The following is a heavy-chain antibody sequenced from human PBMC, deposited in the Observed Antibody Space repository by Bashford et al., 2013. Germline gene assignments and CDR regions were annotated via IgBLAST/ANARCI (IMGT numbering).Heavy chain of an antibody. CDR2: IIPIFGTA. CDR3: ARDDSYYYGSGSYFY. Sequence: SVKVSCKASGGTFSSYAISWVRQAPGQGLEWMGGIIPIFGTANYAQKFQGRVTITADESTSTAYMELSSLRSEDTAVYYCARDDSYYYGSGSYFYWGQGTLVTVSS. V-gene: IGHV1-69*13. D-gene: IGHD3-10*01. J-gene: IGHJ4*02. CDR1: GGTFSSYA.